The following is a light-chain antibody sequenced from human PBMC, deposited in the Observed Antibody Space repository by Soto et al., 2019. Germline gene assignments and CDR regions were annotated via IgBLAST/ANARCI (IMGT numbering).Light chain of an antibody. J-gene: IGLJ1*01. V-gene: IGLV2-11*01. Sequence: QCALTQPRSVSGSLGQSVTIFCTGSNSDIGAYNSVSWYQQYPGKAPKPIIYDVNERPSGVPDRFSGSKSGHTASLTISGLQPEDEADYYCFSRAGSLYVFGNGTKVTVL. CDR1: NSDIGAYNS. CDR2: DVN. CDR3: FSRAGSLYV.